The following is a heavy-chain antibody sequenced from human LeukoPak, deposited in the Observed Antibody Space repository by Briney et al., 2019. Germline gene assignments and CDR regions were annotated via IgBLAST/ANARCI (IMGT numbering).Heavy chain of an antibody. D-gene: IGHD6-19*01. CDR3: ARAGAVAGTPCYYYYYGMDV. CDR2: IYHSGST. V-gene: IGHV4-38-2*02. J-gene: IGHJ6*02. Sequence: SETLSLTCTVSGYSISSGYYWGWIRRPPGKGLEWIGSIYHSGSTYYNPSLKSRVTISVDTSKNQFSLKLSPVTAADTAVYYCARAGAVAGTPCYYYYYGMDVWGQGTTVTVSS. CDR1: GYSISSGYY.